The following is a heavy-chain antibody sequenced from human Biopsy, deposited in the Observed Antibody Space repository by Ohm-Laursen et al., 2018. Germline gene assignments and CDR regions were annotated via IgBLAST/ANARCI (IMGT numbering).Heavy chain of an antibody. CDR1: GGSFTGHY. V-gene: IGHV4-59*11. CDR3: ARGSNEYGGLYFPH. J-gene: IGHJ1*01. CDR2: ISHTGHT. Sequence: SDTLSLTCAVSGGSFTGHYWTWIRQPPGKGLEWIGHISHTGHTSYKSSLKSRVTISLDTSRKHFSLRLTSLAAADTAVYYCARGSNEYGGLYFPHWGQGTLVTVSS. D-gene: IGHD4-23*01.